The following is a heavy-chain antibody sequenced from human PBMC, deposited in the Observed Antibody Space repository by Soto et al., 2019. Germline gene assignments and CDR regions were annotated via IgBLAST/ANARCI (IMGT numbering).Heavy chain of an antibody. Sequence: EVQLVESGGGLVQPGGSLRLSCAASGFTFSSFEMNWVRQAPGKGLEWVSKIGSSGSTIWYADSVKGRFTISRDNAKNSLYLQMNSLRGEDTAVYYCAKDLIDWGQGTLVTVSS. CDR3: AKDLID. J-gene: IGHJ4*02. D-gene: IGHD2-8*01. V-gene: IGHV3-48*03. CDR1: GFTFSSFE. CDR2: IGSSGSTI.